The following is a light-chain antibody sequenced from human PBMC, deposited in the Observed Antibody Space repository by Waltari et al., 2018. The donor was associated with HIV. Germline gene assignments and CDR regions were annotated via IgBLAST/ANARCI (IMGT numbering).Light chain of an antibody. J-gene: IGKJ4*01. Sequence: EIVMMQSPATVSVSRGERDTLSCRASQSVSSNLDWYQQKPGQAPRLLIYGASTRATGIPARFSGSGSGTEFTLTISSLQSEDLAVYYCQQYNKWPLTFGGGTKVEIK. CDR2: GAS. V-gene: IGKV3D-15*01. CDR1: QSVSSN. CDR3: QQYNKWPLT.